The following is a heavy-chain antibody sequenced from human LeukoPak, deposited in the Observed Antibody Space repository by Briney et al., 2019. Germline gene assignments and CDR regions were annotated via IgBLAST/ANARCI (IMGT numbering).Heavy chain of an antibody. V-gene: IGHV3-30*02. D-gene: IGHD2-2*02. CDR3: ANEACSSTSCYKLDYYYMDV. CDR1: GFTFSSYG. CDR2: IRYDGSNK. J-gene: IGHJ6*03. Sequence: GGSLRLSCAASGFTFSSYGMHWVRQAPGKGLEWVAFIRYDGSNKYYADSVKGRFTISRDNSKNTLYLQMNSLRAEDTAVYYCANEACSSTSCYKLDYYYMDVWGKGTTVTVSS.